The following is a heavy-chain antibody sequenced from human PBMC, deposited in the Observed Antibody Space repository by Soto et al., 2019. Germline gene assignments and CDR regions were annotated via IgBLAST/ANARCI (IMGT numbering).Heavy chain of an antibody. V-gene: IGHV4-59*08. D-gene: IGHD3-10*01. CDR3: ARHNYSGSDRGGMDV. CDR2: VHYSGST. J-gene: IGHJ6*02. CDR1: GGSISNFY. Sequence: QVQLQESGPGLVKPSETLSLTCTVSGGSISNFYWTWIRQPPGKGLEWIGNVHYSGSTNYNPPVKSRVDASVGTAKNPVSPKLRSEMAAGTAGYDCARHNYSGSDRGGMDVWGQGTMVTVSS.